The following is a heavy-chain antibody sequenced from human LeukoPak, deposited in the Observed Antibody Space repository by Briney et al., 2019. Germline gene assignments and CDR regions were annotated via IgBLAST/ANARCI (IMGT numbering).Heavy chain of an antibody. CDR3: ARHGHSSSLWFGYNWFDP. CDR1: GFSFTSYW. J-gene: IGHJ5*02. D-gene: IGHD6-13*01. Sequence: GESLKISCKGSGFSFTSYWIGWVRQMPGKGLEWMGIIYPGDSDTRYSPSFQGQVTISADKSISTAYLQWSSLKASATAMYYCARHGHSSSLWFGYNWFDPWGQGTLVTVSS. V-gene: IGHV5-51*01. CDR2: IYPGDSDT.